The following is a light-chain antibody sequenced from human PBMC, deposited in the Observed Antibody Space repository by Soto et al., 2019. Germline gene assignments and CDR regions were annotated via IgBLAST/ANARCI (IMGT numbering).Light chain of an antibody. CDR1: QSVSSN. V-gene: IGKV3-15*01. Sequence: EIVLTQSPATLSVSPGDRATLSRRASQSVSSNLAWYQQKPGQTPRLLIYGASTRAPGVPPRFSGSRSGTEFTLSISSLQSEDFAVYYCQQYGSSVTYGPGTKVDI. J-gene: IGKJ3*01. CDR3: QQYGSSVT. CDR2: GAS.